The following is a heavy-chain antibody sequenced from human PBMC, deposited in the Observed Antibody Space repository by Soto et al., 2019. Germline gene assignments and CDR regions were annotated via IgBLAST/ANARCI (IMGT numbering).Heavy chain of an antibody. J-gene: IGHJ6*02. V-gene: IGHV1-69*01. Sequence: QVHLVQSGAEVKKPGSSVKVSCRVSGGSFRDYAISWVRQAPGHGPEWMGGIMAVFGTATYAQRFQGRVTISADESTSTAYMDLSSLTSGDAAVYYCATSRGFYAAMDVWGQGTTVSVSS. CDR2: IMAVFGTA. CDR1: GGSFRDYA. CDR3: ATSRGFYAAMDV. D-gene: IGHD3-16*01.